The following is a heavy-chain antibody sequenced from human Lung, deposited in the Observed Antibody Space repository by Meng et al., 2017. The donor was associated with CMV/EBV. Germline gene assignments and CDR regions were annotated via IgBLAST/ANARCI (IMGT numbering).Heavy chain of an antibody. D-gene: IGHD6-13*01. V-gene: IGHV1-46*01. Sequence: ASXXVSCKASGYTLTNYYIHWVRQAPGQGLEWMGIINPSDNTTIYAQKFQGRVTMTRDTSTSTVYMELSSLRSDDTALYYCARDLGYSSSWYFQYYFDCWDQGXLVTVSS. CDR2: INPSDNTT. J-gene: IGHJ4*02. CDR3: ARDLGYSSSWYFQYYFDC. CDR1: GYTLTNYY.